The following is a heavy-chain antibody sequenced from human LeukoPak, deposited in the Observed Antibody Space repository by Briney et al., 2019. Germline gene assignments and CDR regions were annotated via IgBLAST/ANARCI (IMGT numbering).Heavy chain of an antibody. J-gene: IGHJ4*02. CDR3: AKDSLYALVVTAMVPYFDY. V-gene: IGHV3-30*04. CDR2: ISYDGSNK. D-gene: IGHD2-21*02. Sequence: GGSLRLSCVASGFTFSSYAMHWVRQAPGKGLEWVAVISYDGSNKYYADSVKGRFTISRDNSKNTLYLQMNSLRVEDTAVYYCAKDSLYALVVTAMVPYFDYWGQGTLVTVSS. CDR1: GFTFSSYA.